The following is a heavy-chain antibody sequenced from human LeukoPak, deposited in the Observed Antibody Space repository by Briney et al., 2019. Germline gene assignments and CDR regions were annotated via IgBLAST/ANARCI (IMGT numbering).Heavy chain of an antibody. J-gene: IGHJ4*02. CDR3: ARGEVGATTWFGDY. CDR1: GFTFSSYA. Sequence: PGRSLRLSCAASGFTFSSYAMHWVRQAPGKGLEWVAVISYDGSNKYYADSVKGRFTISRDNSKNTLYLQMNNLRAEDTAVYYCARGEVGATTWFGDYWGQGTLVTVSS. D-gene: IGHD1-26*01. V-gene: IGHV3-30-3*01. CDR2: ISYDGSNK.